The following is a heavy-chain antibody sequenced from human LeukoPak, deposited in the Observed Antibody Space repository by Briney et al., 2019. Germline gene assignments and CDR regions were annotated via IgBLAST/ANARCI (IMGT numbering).Heavy chain of an antibody. CDR1: GFPLSSYA. CDR3: VNLYSSNY. J-gene: IGHJ4*02. D-gene: IGHD6-19*01. V-gene: IGHV3-23*01. CDR2: ISGGGGST. Sequence: PGGSLRLSCAASGFPLSSYAMGWVRQAPGKGLEWVSDISGGGGSTFYADSVKGRFTISRDNSKNTPYLQMNSLRAEDTAVYYCVNLYSSNYWGQGTLVTVSS.